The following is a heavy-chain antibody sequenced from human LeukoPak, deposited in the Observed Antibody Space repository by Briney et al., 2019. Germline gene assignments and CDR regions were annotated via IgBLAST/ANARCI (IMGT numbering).Heavy chain of an antibody. J-gene: IGHJ5*02. D-gene: IGHD3-3*01. V-gene: IGHV3-48*03. Sequence: GGSLRLSCAASGFTFSSYEMNWVRQAPGKGLERVSYISSSGSTIYYADSVKGRFTISRDNAKNSLYLQMNSLRAEDTAVYYCARGPVGVVIIGNWFDPWGQGTLVTVSS. CDR3: ARGPVGVVIIGNWFDP. CDR2: ISSSGSTI. CDR1: GFTFSSYE.